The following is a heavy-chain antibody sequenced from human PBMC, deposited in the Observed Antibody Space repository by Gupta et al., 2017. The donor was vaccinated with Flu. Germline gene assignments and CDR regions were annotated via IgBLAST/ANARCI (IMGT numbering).Heavy chain of an antibody. Sequence: IRGSSSYWGWIRQPPGKGLEWIGSIYYSGSTYRNPSLKSRVTISVDTSKNQFTLKLTSVTAADTAVYYCARHDYTDYYFDYWGQGTLVTVSS. CDR1: IRGSSSY. CDR3: ARHDYTDYYFDY. CDR2: IYYSGST. V-gene: IGHV4-39*01. J-gene: IGHJ4*02. D-gene: IGHD4-4*01.